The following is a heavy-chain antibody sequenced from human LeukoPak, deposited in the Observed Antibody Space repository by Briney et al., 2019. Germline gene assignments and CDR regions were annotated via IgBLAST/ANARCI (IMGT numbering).Heavy chain of an antibody. CDR3: ARDLVSSYWYFDL. V-gene: IGHV3-53*05. CDR2: IYSGGST. D-gene: IGHD5/OR15-5a*01. CDR1: GFTVSSNY. Sequence: GGSLRLSCAASGFTVSSNYMSWVRQAPGKGLEWVSVIYSGGSTYYADSVKGRFTISRDNSKNTVYLQMNSLRAEDTAVYYCARDLVSSYWYFDLWGRGTLVTVSS. J-gene: IGHJ2*01.